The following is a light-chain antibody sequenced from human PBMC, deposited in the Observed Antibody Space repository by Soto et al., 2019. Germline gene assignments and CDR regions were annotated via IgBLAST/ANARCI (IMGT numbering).Light chain of an antibody. J-gene: IGKJ5*01. CDR3: QQYHKWPPIT. Sequence: EVVMTQSPGTLSVSLVESATLSCRASQSVDGYLAWYQQKPGQAPRLLIYGASTRATGVTARFRGGGSGTEFTLTIRSLQSEDSAVYYCQQYHKWPPITCGQGTRREIK. CDR1: QSVDGY. CDR2: GAS. V-gene: IGKV3-15*01.